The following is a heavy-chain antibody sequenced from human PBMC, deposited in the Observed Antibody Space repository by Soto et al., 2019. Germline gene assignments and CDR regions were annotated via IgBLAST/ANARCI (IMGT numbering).Heavy chain of an antibody. J-gene: IGHJ4*02. CDR2: ASYSGSP. CDR3: ARQWGADC. V-gene: IGHV4-59*08. D-gene: IGHD3-16*01. Sequence: QVQLQESGPGLVKPSETLSLTCTVSGGSIGSHYWSWIRQPPGEGLEWIGRASYSGSPSYNPSLKSRFTISIDPANNQFPLKLTAVTAADTAVYYCARQWGADCWGQGILVTVSS. CDR1: GGSIGSHY.